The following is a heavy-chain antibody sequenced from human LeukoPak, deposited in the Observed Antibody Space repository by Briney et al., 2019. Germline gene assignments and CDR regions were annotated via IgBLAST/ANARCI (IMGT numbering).Heavy chain of an antibody. J-gene: IGHJ4*02. D-gene: IGHD1-1*01. V-gene: IGHV3-23*05. CDR2: VTNSGDIT. CDR3: AKSNWNDVQDY. CDR1: GFTFSSYA. Sequence: PGGSLRLSCAASGFTFSSYAMSGVRQAPGKGLEWVSGVTNSGDITYYADSVKGRFTISRDNSKTTLYLQMNSLRAEDTAVYYCAKSNWNDVQDYWGQGTLVTVSS.